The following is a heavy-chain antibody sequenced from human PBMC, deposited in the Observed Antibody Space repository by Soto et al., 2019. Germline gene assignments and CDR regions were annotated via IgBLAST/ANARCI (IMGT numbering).Heavy chain of an antibody. V-gene: IGHV3-13*04. CDR3: ARGQEVGAHFFDS. CDR1: GFTFSKFD. J-gene: IGHJ4*02. Sequence: GGSLRLSCEASGFTFSKFDMHWVRQPTGKGLEWVSTIGISGDTYYAVSVKGRFTISSDNAKNSLSLQMNSLRAGDTALYFCARGQEVGAHFFDSWGQGTQVTVSS. CDR2: IGISGDT. D-gene: IGHD2-15*01.